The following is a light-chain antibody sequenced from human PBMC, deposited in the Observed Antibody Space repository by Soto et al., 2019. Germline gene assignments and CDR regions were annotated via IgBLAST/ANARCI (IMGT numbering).Light chain of an antibody. V-gene: IGLV2-14*01. Sequence: QSVLTQPASVSGSPGQSITISCTGTSSDVGCYNYVSWYQQHPGKAPKLMIYDVSNRPSGVSNRFSGSKSGNSASLTISGLQAEDEADYYCSSYTSSSTLEVVFGGATPLPVL. CDR3: SSYTSSSTLEVV. CDR2: DVS. CDR1: SSDVGCYNY. J-gene: IGLJ2*01.